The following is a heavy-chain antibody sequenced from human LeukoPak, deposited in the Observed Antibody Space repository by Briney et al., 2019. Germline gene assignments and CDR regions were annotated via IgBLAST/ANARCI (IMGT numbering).Heavy chain of an antibody. J-gene: IGHJ6*03. CDR3: ARVWSASEIFSRDYYYYMDV. Sequence: GGSLRLSCVASQFSFRDYWMSWARQAPGEGLEWVANIKQDGSEKYYVDSVKGRFTVSRDNAKNSLYLQMTSLRGEDTAVYFCARVWSASEIFSRDYYYYMDVWGKGTTVTVSS. CDR2: IKQDGSEK. D-gene: IGHD3-3*01. V-gene: IGHV3-7*04. CDR1: QFSFRDYW.